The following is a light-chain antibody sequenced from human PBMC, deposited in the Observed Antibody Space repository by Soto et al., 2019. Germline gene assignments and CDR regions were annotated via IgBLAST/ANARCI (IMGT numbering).Light chain of an antibody. Sequence: QSALTQPASVSGSPGQSITISCTGISSDAGGYNYVSWYQQHPGKAPKLMIYDVSNRPSGVSNRFSGSKSGNTASLTISGLQAEDEADYYCSSYTSSSTPVVFGGGTQLTVL. CDR3: SSYTSSSTPVV. CDR2: DVS. V-gene: IGLV2-14*01. CDR1: SSDAGGYNY. J-gene: IGLJ2*01.